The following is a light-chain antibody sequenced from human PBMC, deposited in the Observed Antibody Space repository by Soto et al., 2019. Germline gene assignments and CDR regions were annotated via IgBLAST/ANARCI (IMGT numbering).Light chain of an antibody. J-gene: IGLJ2*01. CDR1: SSDVGGYNY. V-gene: IGLV2-14*03. CDR3: TSYTSYSTVV. CDR2: DVL. Sequence: QSALTQPASVSGSPGQSITISCTGTSSDVGGYNYVSWYQHHPGKAPKLMIFDVLNRPSGVSDRFSGSKSGNTASLTISGLQAEDEADYYCTSYTSYSTVVFGGGTKLTVL.